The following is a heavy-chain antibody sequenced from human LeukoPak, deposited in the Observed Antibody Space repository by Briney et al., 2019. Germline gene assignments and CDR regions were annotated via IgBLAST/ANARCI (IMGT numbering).Heavy chain of an antibody. Sequence: PSETLSLTCTVSGGSFSGSIYYWGWIRQPPGKGLEWIGSIYFSGNTYYNPSLKSRVTMSVDTSKNQFSLNLSSVTAADTAVYYCARHSPGIGAHYFDYWGQGTLVTVSS. CDR2: IYFSGNT. CDR1: GGSFSGSIYY. D-gene: IGHD3-16*01. CDR3: ARHSPGIGAHYFDY. V-gene: IGHV4-39*01. J-gene: IGHJ4*02.